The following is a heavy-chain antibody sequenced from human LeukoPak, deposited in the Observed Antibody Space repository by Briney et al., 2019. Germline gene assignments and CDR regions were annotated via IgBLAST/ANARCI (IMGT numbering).Heavy chain of an antibody. CDR3: ARGSPPRRNYDSRGYYSYYFDY. D-gene: IGHD3-22*01. J-gene: IGHJ4*02. CDR1: GYTFTTYY. CDR2: INPSGGST. V-gene: IGHV1-46*01. Sequence: ASVKVSCKASGYTFTTYYMHWVRQAPGQGLEWMGIINPSGGSTDYAQKFQGRVTMTRDTSPSTVYMELRSLRSDDTAVYYCARGSPPRRNYDSRGYYSYYFDYWGQGTLVTVSS.